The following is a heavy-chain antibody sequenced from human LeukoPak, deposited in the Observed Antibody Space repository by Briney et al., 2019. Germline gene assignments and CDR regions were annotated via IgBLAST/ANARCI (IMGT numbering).Heavy chain of an antibody. V-gene: IGHV4-61*02. CDR3: AREGSSSWKYYDYYYFMDV. CDR2: IYTSGYT. D-gene: IGHD6-13*01. Sequence: PSQTLSLTCTVSGGSISSGSYYWSWIRQPAGKGLEWIGRIYTSGYTNYNPSLKSRVTISIDTSKNQFSLKLTSVTAADTAVCYCAREGSSSWKYYDYYYFMDVWGKGTTVTISS. J-gene: IGHJ6*03. CDR1: GGSISSGSYY.